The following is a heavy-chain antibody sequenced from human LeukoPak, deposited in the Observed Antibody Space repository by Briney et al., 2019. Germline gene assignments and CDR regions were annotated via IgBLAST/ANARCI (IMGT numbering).Heavy chain of an antibody. J-gene: IGHJ4*02. V-gene: IGHV3-48*02. CDR1: GFTFSSYS. D-gene: IGHD5-18*01. CDR2: ISSSSSTI. Sequence: PGGSLRLSCAASGFTFSSYSMNWVRQAPGKGLEWVSYISSSSSTIYYADSVKGRFTISRDNAKNSLYLQMNSLRDEDTAVYYCARDTTGYSYGYFDYWGQGTLVTVSS. CDR3: ARDTTGYSYGYFDY.